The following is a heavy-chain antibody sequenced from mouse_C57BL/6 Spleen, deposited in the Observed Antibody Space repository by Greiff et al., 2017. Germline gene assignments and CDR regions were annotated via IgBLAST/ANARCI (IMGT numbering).Heavy chain of an antibody. V-gene: IGHV5-12*01. J-gene: IGHJ3*01. CDR1: GFTFSDYY. CDR2: ISNCGGST. D-gene: IGHD3-2*02. CDR3: ARGSDYLAY. Sequence: EVMLVESGGGLVKPGGSLQLSCAASGFTFSDYYLYWVRQTPEKRLEWVAYISNCGGSTYYPDNIQGRFTISRDTAKNTRYLQLSRLKSADTAMYYCARGSDYLAYWGQGTLVTVSA.